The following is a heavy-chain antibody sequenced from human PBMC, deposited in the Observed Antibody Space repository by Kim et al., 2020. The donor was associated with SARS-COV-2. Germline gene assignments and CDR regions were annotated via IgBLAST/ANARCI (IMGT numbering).Heavy chain of an antibody. Sequence: NYNPSLKSRFTISVDTSKNQFSLKLRSVAAADTAVYYCAGFVNTWGRFDPWGQGTLVTVSS. CDR3: AGFVNTWGRFDP. D-gene: IGHD3-16*01. V-gene: IGHV4-34*01. J-gene: IGHJ5*02.